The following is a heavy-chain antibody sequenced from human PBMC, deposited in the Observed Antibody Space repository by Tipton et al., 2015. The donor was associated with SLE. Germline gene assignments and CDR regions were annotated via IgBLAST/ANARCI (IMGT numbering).Heavy chain of an antibody. Sequence: TLSLTCTVSGGSISSSSYYWGWIRQPPGKGLEWIGSIYYSGSTYYNPSLKSRVTISVDTSKNQFSLKLSSVTAADTAVYYCAVGAVADYWGQGTLVTVSS. CDR2: IYYSGST. D-gene: IGHD3-16*01. CDR3: AVGAVADY. CDR1: GGSISSSSYY. V-gene: IGHV4-39*01. J-gene: IGHJ4*02.